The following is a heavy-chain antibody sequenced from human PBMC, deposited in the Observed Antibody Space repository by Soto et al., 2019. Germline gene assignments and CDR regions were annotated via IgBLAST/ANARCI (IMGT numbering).Heavy chain of an antibody. Sequence: LRLSCAASGFTFSNYAMTWVRQGPGKGLEWVSAISGSGGSAYYADSVKGRFTISRDNSKNTLYLQMNSLRADDSGVYYCAKDPYSGVLVPVAIGFDPWGPGTLVTVSS. D-gene: IGHD2-2*01. J-gene: IGHJ5*02. CDR2: ISGSGGSA. CDR1: GFTFSNYA. V-gene: IGHV3-23*01. CDR3: AKDPYSGVLVPVAIGFDP.